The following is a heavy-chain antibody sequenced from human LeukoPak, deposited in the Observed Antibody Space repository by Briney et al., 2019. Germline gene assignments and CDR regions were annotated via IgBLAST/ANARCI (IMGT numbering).Heavy chain of an antibody. D-gene: IGHD4-11*01. CDR2: IIPILAIP. CDR1: GGTFSSYP. V-gene: IGHV1-69*02. Sequence: SVKVSCKTSGGTFSSYPINWVRQAPGQGLEWMGRIIPILAIPNYAQKFQGRVTITADKSTSTAYMEVSSLTSEDTAVYYCARTTTVILWGQGTLVTVPS. J-gene: IGHJ4*02. CDR3: ARTTTVIL.